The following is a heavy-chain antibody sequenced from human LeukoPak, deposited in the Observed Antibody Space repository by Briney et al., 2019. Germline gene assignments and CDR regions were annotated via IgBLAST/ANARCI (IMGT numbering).Heavy chain of an antibody. V-gene: IGHV4-34*01. CDR2: INHSGST. Sequence: SETLSLTCTVSGGSISSYFWIWIRQPPGKGLEWIGEINHSGSTNYNPSLKSRVTISLDMSKNQFSLKLNSVTAADTAVYYCARDGSGTENDYWGQGTLVTVSS. CDR1: GGSISSYF. CDR3: ARDGSGTENDY. J-gene: IGHJ4*02. D-gene: IGHD3-10*01.